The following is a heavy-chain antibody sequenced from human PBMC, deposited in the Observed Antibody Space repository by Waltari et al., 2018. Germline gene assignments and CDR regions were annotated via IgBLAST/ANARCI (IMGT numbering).Heavy chain of an antibody. CDR3: AREGYYYGSGSYDY. J-gene: IGHJ4*02. V-gene: IGHV1-2*06. D-gene: IGHD3-10*01. Sequence: QVQLVQSGAEVKKPGASVKVSCKASGYTFTGYYMPWVRQAPGQGLEWMGRINPNSGGTTYAQKFQGRVTMTRDTSISTAYMELSRLRSDDTAVYYCAREGYYYGSGSYDYWGQGTLVTVSS. CDR2: INPNSGGT. CDR1: GYTFTGYY.